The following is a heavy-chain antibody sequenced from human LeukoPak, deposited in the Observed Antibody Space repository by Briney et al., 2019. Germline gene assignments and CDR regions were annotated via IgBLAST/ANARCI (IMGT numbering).Heavy chain of an antibody. V-gene: IGHV4-38-2*02. D-gene: IGHD4-23*01. CDR2: IYHSGST. CDR3: ARVSRGNSVGGDY. CDR1: GYSISSGYY. J-gene: IGHJ4*02. Sequence: SETLSLTCTVSGYSISSGYYWGWIRQPPGKGLEWIGSIYHSGSTYYNPSLKSRVTISLDTSKNQFSLKLSSVTAADTAMYYCARVSRGNSVGGDYWGQGTLVTVSS.